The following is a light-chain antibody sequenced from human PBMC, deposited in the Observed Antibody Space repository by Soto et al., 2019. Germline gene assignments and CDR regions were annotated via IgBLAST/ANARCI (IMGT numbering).Light chain of an antibody. V-gene: IGKV1-8*01. CDR3: QKYYSDPHT. Sequence: AIRMTQSPSSFSASTGDRVTITCRASQGISSYLAWYQQKPGKAPKLLIYAASTLQSGVPSRFSGSGSGTDFTLTISSLQPEDVATYYCQKYYSDPHTFGGGTKVEIK. CDR2: AAS. J-gene: IGKJ4*02. CDR1: QGISSY.